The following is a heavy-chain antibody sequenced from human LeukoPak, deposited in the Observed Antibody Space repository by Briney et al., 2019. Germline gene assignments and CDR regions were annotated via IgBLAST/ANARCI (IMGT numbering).Heavy chain of an antibody. CDR3: ASAFEDSRGYYGDY. Sequence: GGSLRLSCAASGFTFSDHYMGWVRQAPGKGLEWVGRTRNKANRYTTEYAASVKGRFTISRDDSKNSLYLQMNSLKTEDTAVYYCASAFEDSRGYYGDYWGQGALVTVSS. CDR1: GFTFSDHY. V-gene: IGHV3-72*01. J-gene: IGHJ4*02. CDR2: TRNKANRYTT. D-gene: IGHD3-22*01.